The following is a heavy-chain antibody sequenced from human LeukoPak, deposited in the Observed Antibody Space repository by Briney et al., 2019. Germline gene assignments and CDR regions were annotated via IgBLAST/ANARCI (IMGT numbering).Heavy chain of an antibody. D-gene: IGHD2-15*01. CDR1: GGSISSGDYY. CDR3: ARVGVVADYFDY. Sequence: PSETLSLTCTVSGGSISSGDYYWSWIRQPPGKGLEWIGYIYYSGSTYYNPSLKSRVTISVDTSKNQFSLKLSSVTAADTAVYYCARVGVVADYFDYWGQGTLVTVSS. V-gene: IGHV4-30-4*01. CDR2: IYYSGST. J-gene: IGHJ4*02.